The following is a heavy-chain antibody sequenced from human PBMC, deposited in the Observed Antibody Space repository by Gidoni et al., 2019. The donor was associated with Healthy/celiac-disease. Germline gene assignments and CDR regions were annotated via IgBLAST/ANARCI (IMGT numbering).Heavy chain of an antibody. D-gene: IGHD2-2*01. CDR2: INHSGST. J-gene: IGHJ3*02. CDR3: ARKSTAFDI. CDR1: GGSFIGYY. V-gene: IGHV4-34*01. Sequence: QVQLQQWGAGLLKPSKTLSLTCAVYGGSFIGYYWSGIRQPPGKGLEWIGKINHSGSTNYNPSLKSRVTMSVDTSKNQFSLKLSSVTAADTAVYYCARKSTAFDIWGQGTMVTVSS.